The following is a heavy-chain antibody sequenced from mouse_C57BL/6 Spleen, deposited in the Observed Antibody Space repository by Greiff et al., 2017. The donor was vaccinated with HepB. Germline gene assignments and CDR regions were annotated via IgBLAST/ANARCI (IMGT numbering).Heavy chain of an antibody. J-gene: IGHJ4*01. D-gene: IGHD1-1*01. CDR3: ARPYGSRNYAMDY. CDR2: IDPSDSET. CDR1: GYTFTSYW. Sequence: VQLQQPGAELVRPGSSVKLSCKASGYTFTSYWMHWVKQRPIQGLEWIGNIDPSDSETHYNQKFKDKATLTVDKSSSTAYMQLSSLTSEDSAVYYCARPYGSRNYAMDYWGQGTSVTVSS. V-gene: IGHV1-52*01.